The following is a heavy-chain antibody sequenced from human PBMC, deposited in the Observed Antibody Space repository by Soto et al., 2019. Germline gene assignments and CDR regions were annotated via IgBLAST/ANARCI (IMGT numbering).Heavy chain of an antibody. CDR2: IIPIFGTA. CDR1: GGTFSSYA. Sequence: SVKVSCKASGGTFSSYAISWVRQAPGQGLEWMGGIIPIFGTANYAQKFQGRVTITADESTSTAYMELSSLRSEDTAVYYCARERKYYDYVWGSQSSYWFDPWGQGTLVTAPQ. CDR3: ARERKYYDYVWGSQSSYWFDP. V-gene: IGHV1-69*13. D-gene: IGHD3-16*01. J-gene: IGHJ5*02.